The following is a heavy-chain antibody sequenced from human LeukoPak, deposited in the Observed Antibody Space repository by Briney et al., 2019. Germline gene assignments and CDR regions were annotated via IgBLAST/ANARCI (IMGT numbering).Heavy chain of an antibody. CDR1: GFTFSNAW. Sequence: GGSLRLSCAASGFTFSNAWMSWVRQAPGKGLEWVSTISGTSGFTYYADSVKGRFIISRDTSKNTLYLQMNSLRADDTAVYYCAKRKGPSYYFDYWGQGTLVTVSS. CDR3: AKRKGPSYYFDY. V-gene: IGHV3-23*01. J-gene: IGHJ4*02. CDR2: ISGTSGFT.